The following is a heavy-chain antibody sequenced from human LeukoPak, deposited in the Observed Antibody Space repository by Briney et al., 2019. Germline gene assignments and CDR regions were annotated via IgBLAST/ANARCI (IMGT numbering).Heavy chain of an antibody. J-gene: IGHJ4*02. CDR3: ARDDVDTAMASAG. D-gene: IGHD5-18*01. CDR2: MSPNSGNT. V-gene: IGHV1-8*01. Sequence: GASVKVSCKASGYTFTSYDINWVRQATGQGLEWMGWMSPNSGNTGYAQKFQGRVTMTRNISITTAYMELSSLRSEDTAVYYCARDDVDTAMASAGWGQGTLVTVSS. CDR1: GYTFTSYD.